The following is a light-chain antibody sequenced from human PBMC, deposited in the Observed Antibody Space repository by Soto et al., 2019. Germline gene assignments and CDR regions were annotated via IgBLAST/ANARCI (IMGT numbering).Light chain of an antibody. CDR1: QSVSSY. CDR2: DAS. Sequence: EIVLTQSPATLSLSPGERATLSCRASQSVSSYLAWYQQKPGQAPRLLIYDASNRATGIPARFSGSGSGTDFTLTISSLEPEDFAVYYCQQRSIWLRKDFGQGTRLEIK. J-gene: IGKJ5*01. CDR3: QQRSIWLRKD. V-gene: IGKV3-11*01.